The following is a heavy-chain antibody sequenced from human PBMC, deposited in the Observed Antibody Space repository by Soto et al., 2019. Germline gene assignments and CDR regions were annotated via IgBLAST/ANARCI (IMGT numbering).Heavy chain of an antibody. V-gene: IGHV1-18*04. CDR2: ISGNNGAT. Sequence: ASVKVSCKASGYTFANYGISWVRQAPGQGLEWMGWISGNNGATNYAPKVQDRITMTLDTSTGVASMALRSLRSDDTAIYYCVRDLKYLRATGNWFESWRQRTLVIFSS. D-gene: IGHD1-1*01. CDR3: VRDLKYLRATGNWFES. CDR1: GYTFANYG. J-gene: IGHJ5*01.